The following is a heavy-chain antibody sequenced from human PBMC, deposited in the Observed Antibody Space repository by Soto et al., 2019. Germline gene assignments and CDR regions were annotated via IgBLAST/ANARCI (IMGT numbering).Heavy chain of an antibody. CDR2: IYYSGST. Sequence: ASEPLTLTSTGSCGSIISGDYYWSWIRQPPGKGLEWIGYIYYSGSTYYNPSLKSRVTISVDTSKNQFSLKLSSVTAADTAVYYCAREGGDYSREGWFDPWGQGTLGTVSS. J-gene: IGHJ5*02. CDR3: AREGGDYSREGWFDP. D-gene: IGHD4-17*01. CDR1: CGSIISGDYY. V-gene: IGHV4-30-4*01.